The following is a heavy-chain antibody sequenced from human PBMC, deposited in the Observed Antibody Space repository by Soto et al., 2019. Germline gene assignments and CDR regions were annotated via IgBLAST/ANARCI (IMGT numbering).Heavy chain of an antibody. CDR2: IIPIFTRT. J-gene: IGHJ4*02. Sequence: QLQLVQSGTEVKEPGSSVKFSCKASGGTFSTSSFVWVRQGPGQGLEWMGGIIPIFTRTNFAQKFQGRVTFSADESTRTTCMELRSLTSEDTAIYYCARDVVRSTAGDSWGQGTLVTVSS. CDR1: GGTFSTSS. CDR3: ARDVVRSTAGDS. D-gene: IGHD2-15*01. V-gene: IGHV1-69*01.